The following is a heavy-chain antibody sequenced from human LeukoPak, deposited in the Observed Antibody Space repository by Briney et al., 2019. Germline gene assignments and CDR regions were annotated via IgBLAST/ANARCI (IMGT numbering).Heavy chain of an antibody. CDR2: INHSGST. D-gene: IGHD6-13*01. V-gene: IGHV4-34*01. CDR3: AREEQSSSWYA. J-gene: IGHJ4*02. Sequence: SETLSLTCGVYGGPFSGYYWSWIRQPPGKGLEWIGEINHSGSTNYNPSLKSRVTISLDTSKNQFSLKLSSVTAADTAVYYCAREEQSSSWYAWGQGTLVTVSS. CDR1: GGPFSGYY.